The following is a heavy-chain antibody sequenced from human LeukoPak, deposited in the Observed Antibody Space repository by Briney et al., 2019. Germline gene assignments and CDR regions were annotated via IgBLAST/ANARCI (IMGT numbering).Heavy chain of an antibody. CDR1: GFTFTSSA. CDR2: ISATTIYR. V-gene: IGHV3-21*01. CDR3: ARIGLGRDAYNSFDY. Sequence: GGSLRLSCAASGFTFTSSAMTWVRQAPGKGLEWVSSISATTIYRFSAGSVRGRFTISRDNVENSLYLQMNDLRREDTAVYYCARIGLGRDAYNSFDYWGQGTLVIVSS. D-gene: IGHD5-24*01. J-gene: IGHJ4*02.